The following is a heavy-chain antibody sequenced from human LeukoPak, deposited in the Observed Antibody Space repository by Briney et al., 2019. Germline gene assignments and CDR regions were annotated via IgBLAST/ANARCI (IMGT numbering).Heavy chain of an antibody. D-gene: IGHD2-15*01. CDR1: GYSFTSYW. J-gene: IGHJ6*02. V-gene: IGHV5-51*01. CDR2: IYPGDSYS. Sequence: PGESLKISCKGSGYSFTSYWIGWVRQMPGKGLEWMGIIYPGDSYSRYSPSFQGQVTISADKSISTAYLQWSSLKASDTAMYYCAGILGYCSGGSCSPYYYYGMDVWGQGTTVTVSS. CDR3: AGILGYCSGGSCSPYYYYGMDV.